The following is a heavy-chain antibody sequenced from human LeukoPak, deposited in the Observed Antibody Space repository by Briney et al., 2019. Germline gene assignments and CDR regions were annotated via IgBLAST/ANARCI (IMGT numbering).Heavy chain of an antibody. J-gene: IGHJ4*02. CDR2: IYHSGST. CDR3: SRASSTSYYDY. V-gene: IGHV4-38-2*02. Sequence: SETLSLTCTVSGYSINSGFYWGWIRQPPGKGLEWIGSIYHSGSTYYNPSLKSRVTISVDTSENQFSLKLSSVTAADTALYYCSRASSTSYYDYWGQGTLVSVSS. D-gene: IGHD6-19*01. CDR1: GYSINSGFY.